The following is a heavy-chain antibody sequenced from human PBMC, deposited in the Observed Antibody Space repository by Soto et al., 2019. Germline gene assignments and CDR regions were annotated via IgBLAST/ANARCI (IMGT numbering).Heavy chain of an antibody. CDR1: GGTFSSYA. Sequence: GASVKVSCKASGGTFSSYAISWVRQAPGQGLEWMGGIIPIFGTANYAQKFQGRVTITADESTSTAYMELSSLRSEDTAVYYCARISGDDIVLTALTDAFDIWGQGTMVTVSS. D-gene: IGHD3-9*01. J-gene: IGHJ3*02. V-gene: IGHV1-69*13. CDR3: ARISGDDIVLTALTDAFDI. CDR2: IIPIFGTA.